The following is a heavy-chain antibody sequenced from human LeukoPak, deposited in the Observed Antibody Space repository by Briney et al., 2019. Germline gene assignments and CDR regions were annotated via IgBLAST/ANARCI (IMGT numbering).Heavy chain of an antibody. CDR1: GFTFSSYA. CDR2: ISSNGGST. J-gene: IGHJ5*02. CDR3: ARDYDILTGPLFDP. V-gene: IGHV3-64*01. Sequence: GGSLRLSCAASGFTFSSYAMHWVRQAPGKGLEYVSAISSNGGSTYYANSVKGRFTISRDNSKNTLYLQMGSLRAEDMAVYYCARDYDILTGPLFDPWGQGTLVTVSS. D-gene: IGHD3-9*01.